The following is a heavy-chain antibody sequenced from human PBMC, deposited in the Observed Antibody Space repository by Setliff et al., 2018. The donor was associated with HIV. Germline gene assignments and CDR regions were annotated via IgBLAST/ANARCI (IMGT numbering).Heavy chain of an antibody. CDR2: IYHSGST. CDR1: GESFSGYY. V-gene: IGHV4-34*01. CDR3: ARGGSYYDTSGYPLPLDY. D-gene: IGHD3-22*01. J-gene: IGHJ4*02. Sequence: PSETLSLTCAVYGESFSGYYWSWIRQPPGKGLEWIGYIYHSGSTYYNPSLRSRVNMSIDTSKDQFSLKVKSVTAADTAVYYCARGGSYYDTSGYPLPLDYWGQGTLVTVSS.